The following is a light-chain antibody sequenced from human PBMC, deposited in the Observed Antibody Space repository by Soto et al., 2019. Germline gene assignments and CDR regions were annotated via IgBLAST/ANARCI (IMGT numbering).Light chain of an antibody. CDR1: SSDVGGYNY. J-gene: IGLJ1*01. Sequence: QSVLTQPPSASGSPGPAVTISCTGTSSDVGGYNYVSWYQQHQGKAPKLMIYEVSQRPSGVPDRFSGSKSGNTASLTVSGLHDEDEAYYYCSSYAGSNIFYVFGTGTKLTVL. CDR3: SSYAGSNIFYV. V-gene: IGLV2-8*01. CDR2: EVS.